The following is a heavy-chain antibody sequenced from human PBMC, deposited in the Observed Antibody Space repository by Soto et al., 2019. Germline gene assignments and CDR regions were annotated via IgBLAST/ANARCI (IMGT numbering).Heavy chain of an antibody. CDR3: STLGGPHLESRDY. V-gene: IGHV3-74*01. CDR2: IKGDGSDT. Sequence: EVQLVESGGGLVQPGGSLRLSCAASGFTFSSSRMHWVRQVPGNGLVWVSHIKGDGSDTSYAESVKGRFTVSRDNAKDTLYLQMNNLRAEDTALYYCSTLGGPHLESRDYWGQGTLVTVSS. J-gene: IGHJ4*02. D-gene: IGHD1-1*01. CDR1: GFTFSSSR.